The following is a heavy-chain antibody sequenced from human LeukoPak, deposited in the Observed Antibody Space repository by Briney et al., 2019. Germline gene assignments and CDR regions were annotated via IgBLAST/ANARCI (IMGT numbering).Heavy chain of an antibody. CDR2: ISYDGSNK. J-gene: IGHJ4*02. V-gene: IGHV3-30*18. CDR1: GFTFSSYG. Sequence: GGSLRLSCAASGFTFSSYGMHWVRQAPGKGLEWVAVISYDGSNKYYADSVKGRFTISRDNSKNTLYLQMNSLRAEDTAVYYCAKVGGYCSGGSCYGAYWGQGTLVAVSS. CDR3: AKVGGYCSGGSCYGAY. D-gene: IGHD2-15*01.